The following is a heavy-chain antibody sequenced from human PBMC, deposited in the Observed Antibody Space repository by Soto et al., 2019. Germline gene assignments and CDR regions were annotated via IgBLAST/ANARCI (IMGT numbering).Heavy chain of an antibody. CDR3: ARDHVKYYYDSSGSSGYYFGMDV. D-gene: IGHD3-22*01. CDR2: IIPIFGTA. J-gene: IGHJ6*02. V-gene: IGHV1-69*13. Sequence: SVKVSCKASGGTFSSYAISWVRQAPGQGLEWMGGIIPIFGTANYAQKFQGRVTITADESTSTAYMELSSLRSEDTAVYCCARDHVKYYYDSSGSSGYYFGMDVGGQGTTVTVSS. CDR1: GGTFSSYA.